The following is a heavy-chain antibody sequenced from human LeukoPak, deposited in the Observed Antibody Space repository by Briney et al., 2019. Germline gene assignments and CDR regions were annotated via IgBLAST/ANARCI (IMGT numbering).Heavy chain of an antibody. CDR3: ARYSSGWANFPFDY. CDR2: ISAYNGNT. Sequence: ASVKHSCKASGYTFTSYGISWVRQAPGQGLEWMGWISAYNGNTNYAQKLQGRVTTTTDTSTSTAYMELRSLRSDDTAVYYCARYSSGWANFPFDYWGQGTLVTVSS. V-gene: IGHV1-18*01. J-gene: IGHJ4*02. D-gene: IGHD6-19*01. CDR1: GYTFTSYG.